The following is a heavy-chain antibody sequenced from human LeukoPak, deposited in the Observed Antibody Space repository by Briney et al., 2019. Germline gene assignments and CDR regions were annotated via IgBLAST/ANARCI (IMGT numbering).Heavy chain of an antibody. Sequence: GSLRLSCAASTFALSRYAMHWVRQAPGRGLEWVGVISYDGSDKFYADSVKGRFTISRDNSKNTLYLQMNSLRPEDTAVYYCAKVFRKDGDFHLFDYWGQGTLVTVSS. J-gene: IGHJ4*02. D-gene: IGHD4-17*01. V-gene: IGHV3-30*04. CDR3: AKVFRKDGDFHLFDY. CDR2: ISYDGSDK. CDR1: TFALSRYA.